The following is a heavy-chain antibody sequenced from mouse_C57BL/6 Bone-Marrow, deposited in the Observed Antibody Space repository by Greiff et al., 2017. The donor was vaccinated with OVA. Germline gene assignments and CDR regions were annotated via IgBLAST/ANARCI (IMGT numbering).Heavy chain of an antibody. CDR1: GYTFTDYY. Sequence: EVQLQQSGPELVKPGASVKISCKASGYTFTDYYMNWVKQSHGKSLEWIGDINPNNGGTSYNQKFKGKATLTVDKSSSTAYMELRSLTSEDSAVYYCARAPWDVAYWGQGTLVTVSA. D-gene: IGHD4-1*01. CDR2: INPNNGGT. J-gene: IGHJ3*01. CDR3: ARAPWDVAY. V-gene: IGHV1-26*01.